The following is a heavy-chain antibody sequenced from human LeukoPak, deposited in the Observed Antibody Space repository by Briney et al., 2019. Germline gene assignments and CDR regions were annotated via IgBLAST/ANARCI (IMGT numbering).Heavy chain of an antibody. Sequence: GGSLRLSCAASGFPFSNYWMHWVRQAPGKGLVWVSHINGDESDANYADSVKSRFTISRDNAKNTLFLQMNSLRAEDTAVYYCAREVGAIDYWGQGTLVTVSS. V-gene: IGHV3-74*01. CDR1: GFPFSNYW. CDR3: AREVGAIDY. J-gene: IGHJ4*02. CDR2: INGDESDA. D-gene: IGHD1-26*01.